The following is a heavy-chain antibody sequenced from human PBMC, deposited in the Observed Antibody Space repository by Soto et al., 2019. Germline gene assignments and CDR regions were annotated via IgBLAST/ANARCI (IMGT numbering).Heavy chain of an antibody. CDR1: GGSISSGGYY. Sequence: TLSLTCTVSGGSISSGGYYWSWIRQHPGKGLEWIGYIYYSGSTYYSTSLKSRVTISVDTSKSQFSLNLSFVTAADTAVYYCATMGTPATGLYFFDYRGQGSLVTVSS. D-gene: IGHD7-27*01. CDR3: ATMGTPATGLYFFDY. CDR2: IYYSGST. J-gene: IGHJ4*02. V-gene: IGHV4-30-4*08.